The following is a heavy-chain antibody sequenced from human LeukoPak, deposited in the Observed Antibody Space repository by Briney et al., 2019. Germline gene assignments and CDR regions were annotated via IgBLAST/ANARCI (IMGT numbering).Heavy chain of an antibody. CDR1: GDSVSSNSAA. D-gene: IGHD1-26*01. V-gene: IGHV6-1*01. J-gene: IGHJ4*02. CDR3: ARDQGGSYYFDY. Sequence: SQTLSLTCDISGDSVSSNSAAWNWIRQSPSRGLERLGRTYYRSKWYNDYAASVKSRISINPGTSKNQFSLHLNSVTPEDTAVYYCARDQGGSYYFDYWGQGTLVTVSS. CDR2: TYYRSKWYN.